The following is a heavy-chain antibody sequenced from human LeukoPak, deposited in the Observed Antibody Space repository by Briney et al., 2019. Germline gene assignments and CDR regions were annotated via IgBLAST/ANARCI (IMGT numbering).Heavy chain of an antibody. Sequence: KPSETLSLTCAVYGGSFSGYYWSWIRQPPGKGLEWIGEINHSGSTNYNPSLKSRVTISVDTSKNQFSLKLSSVTAADTAVYYCARGSSADAFDIWGQGTMVTVSS. CDR2: INHSGST. V-gene: IGHV4-34*01. J-gene: IGHJ3*02. CDR1: GGSFSGYY. CDR3: ARGSSADAFDI.